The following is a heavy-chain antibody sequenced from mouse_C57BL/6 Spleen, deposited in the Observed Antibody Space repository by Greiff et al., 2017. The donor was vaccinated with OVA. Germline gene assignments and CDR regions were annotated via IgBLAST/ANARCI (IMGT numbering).Heavy chain of an antibody. CDR1: GYAFSSSW. Sequence: QVQLKESGPELVKPGASVKISCKASGYAFSSSWMNWVKQRPGKGLEWIGRIYPGDGDTNYNGKFKGKATLTADKSSSTAYMQLSSLTSEDSAVYFCAVIYYYGSSYSYYFDYWGQGTTLTVSS. J-gene: IGHJ2*01. D-gene: IGHD1-1*01. CDR2: IYPGDGDT. V-gene: IGHV1-82*01. CDR3: AVIYYYGSSYSYYFDY.